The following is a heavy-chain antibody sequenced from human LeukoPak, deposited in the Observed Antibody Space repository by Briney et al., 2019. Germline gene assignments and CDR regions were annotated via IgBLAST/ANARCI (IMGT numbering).Heavy chain of an antibody. CDR3: GKERQSYGYGSYLDK. V-gene: IGHV3-30*18. CDR1: GFSFSNYD. Sequence: GGSLRLSCAASGFSFSNYDMYWVRQAPDRGPEGVAFVSKNGHNENYIDSVKGRFSISRDNSQNTIYLQMNTLRTEDTAIYYCGKERQSYGYGSYLDKWGQGALVTVSS. J-gene: IGHJ4*02. CDR2: VSKNGHNE. D-gene: IGHD5-12*01.